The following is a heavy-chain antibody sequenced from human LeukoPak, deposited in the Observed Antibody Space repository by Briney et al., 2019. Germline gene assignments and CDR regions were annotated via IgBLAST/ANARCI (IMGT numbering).Heavy chain of an antibody. Sequence: PGGSLRLSCAASGFTFSSYSMSWVRQAPGKGLEWVAVISYDGSNKYYADSVKGRFTISRDNSKNTLYLQMNSLRAEDTAVYYCAKDERWELRGYFDYWGQGTLVTVSS. D-gene: IGHD1-26*01. CDR2: ISYDGSNK. CDR1: GFTFSSYS. J-gene: IGHJ4*02. CDR3: AKDERWELRGYFDY. V-gene: IGHV3-30*18.